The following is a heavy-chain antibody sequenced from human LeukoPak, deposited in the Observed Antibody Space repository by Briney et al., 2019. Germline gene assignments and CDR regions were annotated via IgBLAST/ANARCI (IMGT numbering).Heavy chain of an antibody. CDR2: ITNSGGGT. D-gene: IGHD2-21*02. CDR1: GFTFSNYA. Sequence: GGSLRISCAASGFTFSNYAMSWVRQAPGKGLEWVSGITNSGGGTFYADSVKGRFTISRDNSKNTLYLQMNNPRAEDTAIYYCAKKGAVTATGYFDYWGQGTLVTVSS. V-gene: IGHV3-23*01. J-gene: IGHJ4*02. CDR3: AKKGAVTATGYFDY.